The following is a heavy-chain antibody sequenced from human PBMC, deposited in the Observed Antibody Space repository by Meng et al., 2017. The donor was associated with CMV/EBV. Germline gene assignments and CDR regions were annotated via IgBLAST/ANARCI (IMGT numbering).Heavy chain of an antibody. CDR1: GFTFSSYG. CDR3: TTVLVLEQPYCYYYGMDV. J-gene: IGHJ6*02. V-gene: IGHV3-30*02. CDR2: IRYDGSNK. D-gene: IGHD1/OR15-1a*01. Sequence: GGSLRLSCAASGFTFSSYGMHWVRQAPGKGLEWVAFIRYDGSNKYYADSVKGRFTISRDNSKNTLYLQMNSLRAEDTAVYYCTTVLVLEQPYCYYYGMDVWGQGTTVTVSS.